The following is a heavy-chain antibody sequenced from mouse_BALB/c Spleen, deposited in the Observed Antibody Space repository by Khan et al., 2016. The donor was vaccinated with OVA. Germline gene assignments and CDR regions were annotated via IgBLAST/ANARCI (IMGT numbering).Heavy chain of an antibody. CDR3: ARMKYFGGTFED. Sequence: VQLQESGAELARPGASVQLSCKASGYTFTDYYINWVKQRTGQGLEWIGEISPGSGDTYYNEKFKGKATLTADKSSTTAYMQLSSLTSESPAVYFCARMKYFGGTFEDWGQGTLVTVSA. CDR1: GYTFTDYY. CDR2: ISPGSGDT. J-gene: IGHJ3*01. D-gene: IGHD1-1*01. V-gene: IGHV1-77*01.